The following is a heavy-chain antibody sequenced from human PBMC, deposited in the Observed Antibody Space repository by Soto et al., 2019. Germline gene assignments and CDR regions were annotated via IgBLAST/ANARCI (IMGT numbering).Heavy chain of an antibody. D-gene: IGHD6-13*01. J-gene: IGHJ4*02. V-gene: IGHV3-30*04. CDR2: ISYDGRTK. CDR1: GFTFSNYP. Sequence: QVQLVESGGGVVQPGKSLRLSCAASGFTFSNYPMNWVRQAPGKGLEWMSVISYDGRTKHYADSVKGRFTISRDNSKNTLDLQMNSLRAEDTAVYYCARETGLWLAAAGSVDSWGQGSRVTVSS. CDR3: ARETGLWLAAAGSVDS.